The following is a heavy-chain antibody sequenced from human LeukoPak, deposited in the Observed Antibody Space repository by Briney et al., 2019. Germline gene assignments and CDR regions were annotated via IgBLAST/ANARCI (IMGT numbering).Heavy chain of an antibody. D-gene: IGHD3-3*01. CDR2: INPNGGST. V-gene: IGHV1-46*01. CDR3: ARDKNPEWLTVVGYYFDY. CDR1: GYTFTSYY. J-gene: IGHJ4*02. Sequence: ASVKVSCKASGYTFTSYYMHWVRQAPGQGLEWMAIINPNGGSTSYAQKFQGRVTMTRDTSTSTVYMELSGLRSEDTAVYYCARDKNPEWLTVVGYYFDYWGQGTLVTVSS.